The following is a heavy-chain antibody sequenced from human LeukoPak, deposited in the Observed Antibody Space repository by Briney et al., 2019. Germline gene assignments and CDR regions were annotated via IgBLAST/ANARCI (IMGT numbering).Heavy chain of an antibody. Sequence: SQTLSLTCAISGDSFSSTFATWFWIRQSPSRGLEWLGRTYYRSKWYNEYAASVKSRVTINPDTSKNQFSLHLSSVTHEDTAIYYCARAPPSSAFDIWGQGTRVTVSS. CDR2: TYYRSKWYN. CDR3: ARAPPSSAFDI. D-gene: IGHD6-6*01. J-gene: IGHJ3*02. CDR1: GDSFSSTFAT. V-gene: IGHV6-1*01.